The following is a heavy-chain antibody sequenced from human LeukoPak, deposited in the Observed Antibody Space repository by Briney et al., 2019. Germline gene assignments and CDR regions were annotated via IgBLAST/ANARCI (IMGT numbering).Heavy chain of an antibody. V-gene: IGHV3-53*01. J-gene: IGHJ4*02. CDR3: ARADFDY. Sequence: WGSLRLSCAASGFTVINNYMSWVRQAPGKGLEWVSVIYSDGRTYYADSVKGRFTISRDSSKNTLYLQMNSLRAEDTAVYYCARADFDYWGQGTLVTVSS. CDR1: GFTVINNY. CDR2: IYSDGRT.